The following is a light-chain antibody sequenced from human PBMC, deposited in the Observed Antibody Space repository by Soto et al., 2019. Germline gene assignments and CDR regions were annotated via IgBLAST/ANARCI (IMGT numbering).Light chain of an antibody. CDR1: QSVLYSSNNKNY. Sequence: DIVMTQSPDSLAVSLGERATKSSQSVLYSSNNKNYLAWYQQKPGQPPKLLIYWASTRESGVPDRFSGSGSGTDFTLTISSLQAEDVAVYYCQQYYDAPQNFGQGTKVEIK. V-gene: IGKV4-1*01. CDR3: QQYYDAPQN. J-gene: IGKJ1*01. CDR2: WAS.